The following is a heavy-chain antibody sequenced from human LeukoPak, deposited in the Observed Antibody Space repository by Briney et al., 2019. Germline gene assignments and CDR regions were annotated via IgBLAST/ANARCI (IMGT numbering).Heavy chain of an antibody. CDR3: AKDREQWLFKGYLDY. V-gene: IGHV3-33*06. CDR2: IWYDGSNK. Sequence: PGGSLRLSCAASGFTFSSYGMHWVRQAPGKGLEWVAVIWYDGSNKYYADSVKGRFTISRDNSKNTLYLQMDSLRAEDTAVYYCAKDREQWLFKGYLDYWGQGTLVTVSS. D-gene: IGHD6-19*01. J-gene: IGHJ4*02. CDR1: GFTFSSYG.